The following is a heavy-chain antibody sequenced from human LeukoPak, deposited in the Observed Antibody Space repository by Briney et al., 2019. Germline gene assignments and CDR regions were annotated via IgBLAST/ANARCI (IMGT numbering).Heavy chain of an antibody. Sequence: GGSLRLSCAASGFTFSSNAMHWVRQAPGKGLEWVSAISGSGGSRYYADSVKGRFTISRDNSKKTLYLQMNSLRAEDTAVYYCAKGLVVFANYYYGIYVCGQGTTVTVSS. CDR1: GFTFSSNA. D-gene: IGHD2-15*01. CDR3: AKGLVVFANYYYGIYV. CDR2: ISGSGGSR. V-gene: IGHV3-23*01. J-gene: IGHJ6*02.